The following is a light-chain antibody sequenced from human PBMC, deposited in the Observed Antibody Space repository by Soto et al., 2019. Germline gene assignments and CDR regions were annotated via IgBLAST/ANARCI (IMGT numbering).Light chain of an antibody. Sequence: DIQMTQSPSSVSASVGDRVTITCRASQGIRSWLTWYQQKPGGALKLLIYGISNLQSGVPSRFRGRGTWAEFTLPISSLQPEDFATYYCQQADSMPLTFGGGTKVEI. CDR3: QQADSMPLT. J-gene: IGKJ4*01. CDR2: GIS. V-gene: IGKV1-12*01. CDR1: QGIRSW.